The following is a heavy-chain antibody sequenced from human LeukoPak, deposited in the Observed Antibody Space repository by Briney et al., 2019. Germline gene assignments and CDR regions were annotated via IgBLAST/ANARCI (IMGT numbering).Heavy chain of an antibody. CDR2: IIGSGGMT. V-gene: IGHV3-23*01. Sequence: GRTLRLSCAASGFTYSSYGMSWVRQAPGKGLECVSTIIGSGGMTYYADSVKGRFTIYRHNPKNTLYRQMNSLRAEDTAVYYCSRSRGVYDSSGYYPYWGQGTLVTVSS. CDR3: SRSRGVYDSSGYYPY. D-gene: IGHD3-22*01. J-gene: IGHJ4*02. CDR1: GFTYSSYG.